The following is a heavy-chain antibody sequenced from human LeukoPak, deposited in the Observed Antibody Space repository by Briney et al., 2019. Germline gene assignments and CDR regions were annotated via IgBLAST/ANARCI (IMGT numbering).Heavy chain of an antibody. CDR3: AKNVKQQLVRHAFDI. Sequence: GGSLRLSCAASGFTFRSYAMSWVRQAPGKGLEWVSTIGDSGGNTYYADSVKGLFTISRDNSKNTLYLEMNSLRAEDTAVYYCAKNVKQQLVRHAFDIWGQGTMVTVSS. J-gene: IGHJ3*02. V-gene: IGHV3-23*01. CDR1: GFTFRSYA. D-gene: IGHD6-13*01. CDR2: IGDSGGNT.